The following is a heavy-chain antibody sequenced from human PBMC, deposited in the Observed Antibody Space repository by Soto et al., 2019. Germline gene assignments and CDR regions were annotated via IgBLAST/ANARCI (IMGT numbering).Heavy chain of an antibody. J-gene: IGHJ4*02. CDR1: GYTFTSYA. CDR2: INAGNGNT. V-gene: IGHV1-3*05. Sequence: QVQLVQSGAEEKKPGASVKVSCKASGYTFTSYAMHWVRQAPGQRLEWMGWINAGNGNTKYSQKFQGRVTITRDTSASIADMEPSSLRSEDPAVYYCARSIVVVTALDYWGQGIRVTVSS. CDR3: ARSIVVVTALDY. D-gene: IGHD2-21*02.